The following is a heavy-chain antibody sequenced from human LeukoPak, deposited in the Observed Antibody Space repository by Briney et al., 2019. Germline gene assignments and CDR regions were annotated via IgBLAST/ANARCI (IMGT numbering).Heavy chain of an antibody. J-gene: IGHJ4*02. CDR3: AKWGCSGSSCYPFDY. CDR2: IYSDGRT. V-gene: IGHV3-53*05. Sequence: GGSLRLSCAASGFTVSNKYMTWVRQAPGKGLEWVSLIYSDGRTYYADSVKGRFTISRDNSKNTLYLQMNSLRAEDTAVYYCAKWGCSGSSCYPFDYWGQGTLVTVSS. CDR1: GFTVSNKY. D-gene: IGHD2-15*01.